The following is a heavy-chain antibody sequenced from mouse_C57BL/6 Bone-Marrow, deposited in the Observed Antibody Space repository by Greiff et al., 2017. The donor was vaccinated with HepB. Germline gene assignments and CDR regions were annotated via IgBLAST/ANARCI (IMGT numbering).Heavy chain of an antibody. V-gene: IGHV1-5*01. J-gene: IGHJ4*01. CDR3: TSTQIITTVVAPYYAMDY. CDR1: GYTFTSYW. CDR2: IYPGNSDT. Sequence: VQLKESGTVLARPGASVKMSCKTSGYTFTSYWMHWVKQRPGQGLEWIGAIYPGNSDTSYNQKFKGKAKLTAVTSASTAYMELSSLTNEDSAVYYCTSTQIITTVVAPYYAMDYWGQGTSVTVSS. D-gene: IGHD1-1*01.